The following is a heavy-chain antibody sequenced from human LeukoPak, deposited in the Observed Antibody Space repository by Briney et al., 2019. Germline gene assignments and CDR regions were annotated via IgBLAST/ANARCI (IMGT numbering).Heavy chain of an antibody. J-gene: IGHJ4*02. CDR2: IYHGRDT. Sequence: SGTLSLTCAVPRGSLTRHFWWSWVRQPPGKGLEWSGKIYHGRDTSYDPSLKSRVSMSLDKSENHSSLNLNSVTAADTAKYYCASHVKVLGTRGFDYWGQGILVTVAS. D-gene: IGHD2/OR15-2a*01. CDR1: RGSLTRHFW. V-gene: IGHV4-4*02. CDR3: ASHVKVLGTRGFDY.